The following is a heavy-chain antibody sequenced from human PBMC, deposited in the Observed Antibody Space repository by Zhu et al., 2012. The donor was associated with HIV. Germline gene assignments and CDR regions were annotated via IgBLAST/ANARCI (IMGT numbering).Heavy chain of an antibody. CDR3: TRVIDWGFTSGPGSDYFQVISYYYYMDV. CDR2: INWNGGSL. J-gene: IGHJ6*03. CDR1: GFTFDDYG. Sequence: EVHLVESGGDVVRPGGSLRLSCVASGFTFDDYGMSWVRQAPGKGLEWVSGINWNGGSLNYTDFVEGRFTISRDNAKNSLILEMNSLRAEDTALYYCTRVIDWGFTSGPGSDYFQVISYYYYMDVWGKGTTVTVSS. D-gene: IGHD3-10*01. V-gene: IGHV3-20*04.